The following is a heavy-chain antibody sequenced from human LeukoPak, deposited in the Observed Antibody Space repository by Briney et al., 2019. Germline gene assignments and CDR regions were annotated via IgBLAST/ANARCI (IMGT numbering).Heavy chain of an antibody. J-gene: IGHJ4*02. CDR1: GFTFSSSA. D-gene: IGHD3-10*01. V-gene: IGHV3-23*01. CDR3: AKDKAQAYYASGSLVL. CDR2: ISGRGSGGST. Sequence: PGGSLRLSCAASGFTFSSSAMSWVRQAPGKGLEWVSCISGRGSGGSTYYADSVKGRFTISRDNSKNTLYLQMNNLRTEDTALYYCAKDKAQAYYASGSLVLWGQGTLVTVSS.